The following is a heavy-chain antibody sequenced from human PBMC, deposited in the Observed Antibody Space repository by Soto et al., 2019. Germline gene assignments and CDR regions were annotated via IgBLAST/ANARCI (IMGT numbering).Heavy chain of an antibody. J-gene: IGHJ4*01. CDR2: IHNDGSTT. CDR1: GFTFSSYW. Sequence: GGSLRLSCAASGFTFSSYWMHWVRQAPGKGLMWVSRIHNDGSTTRYADSVKGRFTISRDNAKNTLYLQMSSLRVEDTAVYYCESDNWNSDWGQGTMVTVSS. D-gene: IGHD1-7*01. CDR3: ESDNWNSD. V-gene: IGHV3-74*01.